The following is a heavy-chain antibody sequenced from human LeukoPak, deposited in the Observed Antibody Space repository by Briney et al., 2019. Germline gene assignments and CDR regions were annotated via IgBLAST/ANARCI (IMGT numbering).Heavy chain of an antibody. CDR1: GGSISSGDYY. D-gene: IGHD2-2*01. Sequence: PSETLSLTCTVSGGSISSGDYYWSWIRQPPGKGLEWIGYIYYSGSTYYNPSLKSRVTISVDTSKNQFSLKLSSVTAADTAVYYCARGPSPAASVNWFDPWGQGTLVTVSS. CDR2: IYYSGST. V-gene: IGHV4-30-4*01. CDR3: ARGPSPAASVNWFDP. J-gene: IGHJ5*02.